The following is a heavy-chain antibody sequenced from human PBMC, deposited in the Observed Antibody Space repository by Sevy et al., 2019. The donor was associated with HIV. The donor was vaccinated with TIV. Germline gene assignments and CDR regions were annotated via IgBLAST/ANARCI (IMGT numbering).Heavy chain of an antibody. V-gene: IGHV1-18*01. J-gene: IGHJ4*02. CDR3: ARDVGCSSTSCYMGDYFDY. CDR1: GYTFTSYG. CDR2: ISAYNGNT. Sequence: ASVKVSCKASGYTFTSYGISWVRQAPGQGLEWMGWISAYNGNTNYAQKLQGRVTMTTDTSTSTAYMELRSLRSDDTAVYYCARDVGCSSTSCYMGDYFDYWGQGTLVTVSS. D-gene: IGHD2-2*02.